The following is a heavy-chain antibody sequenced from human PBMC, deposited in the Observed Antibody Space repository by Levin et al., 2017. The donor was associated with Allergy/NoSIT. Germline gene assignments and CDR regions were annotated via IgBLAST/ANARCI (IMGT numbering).Heavy chain of an antibody. CDR1: GYTFTSYD. J-gene: IGHJ4*02. CDR2: MNPNSGNT. CDR3: AREVFGGSSGYSGYDDDY. D-gene: IGHD5-12*01. Sequence: ASVKVSCKASGYTFTSYDINWVRQATGQGLEWMGWMNPNSGNTGYAQKFQGRVTMTRNTSISTAYMELSSLRSEDTAVYYCAREVFGGSSGYSGYDDDYWGQGTLVTVSS. V-gene: IGHV1-8*01.